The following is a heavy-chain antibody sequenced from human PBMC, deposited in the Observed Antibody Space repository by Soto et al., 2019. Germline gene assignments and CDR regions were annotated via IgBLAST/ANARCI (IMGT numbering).Heavy chain of an antibody. V-gene: IGHV1-2*02. CDR3: ATQFHHCGGDCYRGPYFGMDV. D-gene: IGHD2-21*02. J-gene: IGHJ6*02. CDR2: INPYTGGT. CDR1: GYTFTGYY. Sequence: QVQLVQSGSEVKEPGASVKVSCKASGYTFTGYYVLWVRQAPGQGPECMGWINPYTGGTNYAQKFQGRVTMTRDTSISTADRELSKLISDDTAVYYCATQFHHCGGDCYRGPYFGMDVWGQGTTVTVSS.